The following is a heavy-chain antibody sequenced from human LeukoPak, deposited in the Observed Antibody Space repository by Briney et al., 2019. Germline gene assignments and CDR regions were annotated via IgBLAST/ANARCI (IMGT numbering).Heavy chain of an antibody. Sequence: PGGSLRLSCASSGFTFSNFAMHGVRQAPGKGLEWVAVISYDGSKQDYVDPVKGRFTISRDNSKNTLYLQMNSLRAEDTAVYYCARGVEPLAANTLAYWGQGTLVTVSS. D-gene: IGHD1-14*01. CDR3: ARGVEPLAANTLAY. J-gene: IGHJ4*02. CDR1: GFTFSNFA. V-gene: IGHV3-30*04. CDR2: ISYDGSKQ.